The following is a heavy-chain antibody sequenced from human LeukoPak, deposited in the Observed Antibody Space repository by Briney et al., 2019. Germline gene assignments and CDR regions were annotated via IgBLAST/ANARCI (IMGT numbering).Heavy chain of an antibody. CDR3: ARVYDSSGYYLDY. D-gene: IGHD3-22*01. CDR2: VSSSGTTI. CDR1: GFTLSNYW. V-gene: IGHV3-48*03. J-gene: IGHJ4*02. Sequence: GGSLRLSCAASGFTLSNYWMHWVRQAPGKGLEWVSYVSSSGTTIYYADSVEGRFTISRDNAKNSLYLQMSSLRAEDTAVYYCARVYDSSGYYLDYWGQGTLVTVSS.